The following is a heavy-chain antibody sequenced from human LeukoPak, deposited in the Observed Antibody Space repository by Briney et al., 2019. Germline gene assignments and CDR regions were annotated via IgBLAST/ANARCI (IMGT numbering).Heavy chain of an antibody. Sequence: GGFLRLSCAASGFTFSSYSMNWVRQAPGKGLEWVSSISSSSSYIYYADSVKGRFTISRDNAKNSLYLQMNSLRAEDTAVYYCARDARSGSPGGWGQGTLVTVSS. V-gene: IGHV3-21*01. D-gene: IGHD1-26*01. CDR2: ISSSSSYI. J-gene: IGHJ4*02. CDR3: ARDARSGSPGG. CDR1: GFTFSSYS.